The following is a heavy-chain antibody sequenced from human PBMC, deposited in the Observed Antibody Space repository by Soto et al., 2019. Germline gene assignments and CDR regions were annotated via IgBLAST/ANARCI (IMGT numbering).Heavy chain of an antibody. CDR1: GGSFSGSY. CDR2: INHSGST. V-gene: IGHV4-34*01. CDR3: AKLVRGVIISYYMDV. J-gene: IGHJ6*03. Sequence: PSETLSLTCALYGGSFSGSYWSWIRQPPGKGLEWIGEINHSGSTNYNPSLKSRVTISVDTSKNQFSLKLSSVTAADTAVYYCAKLVRGVIISYYMDVWGKGTTVTVSS. D-gene: IGHD3-10*01.